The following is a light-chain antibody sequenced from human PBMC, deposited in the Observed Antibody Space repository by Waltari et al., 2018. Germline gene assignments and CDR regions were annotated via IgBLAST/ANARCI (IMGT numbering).Light chain of an antibody. CDR2: EGH. CDR1: SRDVGSSNR. V-gene: IGLV2-23*01. CDR3: CAHAGGGTHYA. Sequence: QSALTQPASVSGSPGQSITISCTGTSRDVGSSNRVSWYQQHPGKGPKTLVYEGHQRPSGVSDRFSGSKSGNTASLTLSGLQPEDEADYYCCAHAGGGTHYAFGTGTKVTVL. J-gene: IGLJ1*01.